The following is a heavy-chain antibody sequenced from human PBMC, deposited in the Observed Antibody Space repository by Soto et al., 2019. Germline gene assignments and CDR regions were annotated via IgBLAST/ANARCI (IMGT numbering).Heavy chain of an antibody. D-gene: IGHD5-12*01. Sequence: EYLTVSFNPSGYSFASYWSVGVRQMPGKGLECMGIIYPGDSDTTYSPSFQGKVTISADKSISTAYLQWSRLKASDTAMYYCESHGSVATEGETYDYWGQGTMVTVFS. CDR1: GYSFASYW. CDR3: ESHGSVATEGETYDY. J-gene: IGHJ4*02. CDR2: IYPGDSDT. V-gene: IGHV5-51*01.